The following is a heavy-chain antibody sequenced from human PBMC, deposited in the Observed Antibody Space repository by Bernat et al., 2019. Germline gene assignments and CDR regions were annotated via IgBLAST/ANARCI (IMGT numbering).Heavy chain of an antibody. Sequence: EVQLVESGGGLVQPGGSLRLSCAASGFTFITYNMMWVRQAPGRGLERVSFITPGSDYTNYAASVKGRFTISRDNAKNSLYLQMDSLSADDTAVYYCARESGRYGSLDYWGQGTLVTVSS. CDR2: ITPGSDYT. D-gene: IGHD1-26*01. CDR1: GFTFITYN. J-gene: IGHJ4*02. V-gene: IGHV3-21*06. CDR3: ARESGRYGSLDY.